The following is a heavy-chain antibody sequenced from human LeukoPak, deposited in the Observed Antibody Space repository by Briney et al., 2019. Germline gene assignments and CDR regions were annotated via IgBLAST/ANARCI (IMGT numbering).Heavy chain of an antibody. J-gene: IGHJ5*02. CDR2: ISYDGSNK. CDR1: GLRFSDYY. D-gene: IGHD5-12*01. CDR3: ARSRLGGVATIWDNPGEGLRFDP. V-gene: IGHV3-30*03. Sequence: GGSLRLSCAASGLRFSDYYVSWVRQAPGKGLEWVAVISYDGSNKYYADSVKGRFTISRDNSKNTLYLQMNSLRAEDTAVYYCARSRLGGVATIWDNPGEGLRFDPWGQGTLVTVSS.